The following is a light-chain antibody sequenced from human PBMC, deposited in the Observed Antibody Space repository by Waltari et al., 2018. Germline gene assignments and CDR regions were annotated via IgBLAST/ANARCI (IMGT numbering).Light chain of an antibody. CDR1: SLRSSY. CDR3: NSRDSSGNHLV. CDR2: GKN. V-gene: IGLV3-19*01. J-gene: IGLJ2*01. Sequence: SSELTQDPAVSVALGQTVRITCQGDSLRSSYASWYQQKPGQATVLVIYGKNNRPAGIPDRFSGSSSVNTASLTITGAQAEDEADYYCNSRDSSGNHLVFGGGTKLTVL.